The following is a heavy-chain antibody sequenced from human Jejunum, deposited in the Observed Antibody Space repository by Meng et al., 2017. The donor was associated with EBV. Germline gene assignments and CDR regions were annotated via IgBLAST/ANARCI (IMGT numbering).Heavy chain of an antibody. CDR2: IYYSGSA. Sequence: QLQLQEAGSGLVKPSETLARTCAVSGGSISSGGYSWHWVRQPPGKGLQWIGYIYYSGSAFYNPSLKSRVTLSVDRSKNQFSLNLSSVTAADTAVYYCARGAYFDYWGQGTLVTVSS. J-gene: IGHJ4*02. V-gene: IGHV4-30-2*01. CDR1: GGSISSGGYS. CDR3: ARGAYFDY.